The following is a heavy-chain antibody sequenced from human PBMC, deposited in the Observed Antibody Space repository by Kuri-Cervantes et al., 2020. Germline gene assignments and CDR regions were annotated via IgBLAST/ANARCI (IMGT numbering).Heavy chain of an antibody. CDR1: GFTFSSYA. J-gene: IGHJ6*02. Sequence: GGSLRLSCAASGFTFSSYAMSWVRQAPGEGLEWVSAISTSGGGTYCADSVKGQFTISRDNSKNMLYLQLNSLRAEDTAVYYCAKSRGLVRHGMDVWGQGTTVTVSS. V-gene: IGHV3-23*01. CDR2: ISTSGGGT. CDR3: AKSRGLVRHGMDV. D-gene: IGHD3/OR15-3a*01.